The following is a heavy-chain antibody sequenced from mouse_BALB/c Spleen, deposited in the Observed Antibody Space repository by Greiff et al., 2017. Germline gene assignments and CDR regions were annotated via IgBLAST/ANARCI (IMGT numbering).Heavy chain of an antibody. Sequence: VQVVESGPGLVAPSQSLSITCTVSGFSLTSYGVHWVRQPPGKGLEWLGVIWAGGSTNYNSALMSRLSISKDNSKSQVFLKMNSLQTDDTAMYYCARGYDYDGYAMDYWGQGTSVTVSS. CDR3: ARGYDYDGYAMDY. CDR2: IWAGGST. V-gene: IGHV2-9*02. D-gene: IGHD2-4*01. CDR1: GFSLTSYG. J-gene: IGHJ4*01.